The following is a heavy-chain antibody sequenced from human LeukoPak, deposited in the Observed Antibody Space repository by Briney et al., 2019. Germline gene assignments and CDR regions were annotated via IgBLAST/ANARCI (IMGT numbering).Heavy chain of an antibody. D-gene: IGHD3-10*02. Sequence: PGGSLRLSCAASGSTFSSNRMNWVRQAPGKGLEWVSYISSSGSTIYYADSVKGRFTISRDNAKNSLYLQMNSLRAEDTAVYYCAELGITMIGGVWGKGTTVTISS. CDR3: AELGITMIGGV. CDR2: ISSSGSTI. V-gene: IGHV3-48*04. CDR1: GSTFSSNR. J-gene: IGHJ6*04.